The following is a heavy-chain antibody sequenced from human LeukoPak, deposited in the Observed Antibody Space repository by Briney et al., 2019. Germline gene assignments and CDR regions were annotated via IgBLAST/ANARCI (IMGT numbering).Heavy chain of an antibody. V-gene: IGHV3-30*02. CDR1: GFTFSSYG. J-gene: IGHJ4*02. Sequence: PGGSLRLSCAASGFTFSSYGMHWVRQAPGKGLEWVAFIRYDGSNKYYADSVKGRFTISRDNSKNTLYLQMNSLRAEDTAVYYCAKSRIVVVPAAFDYWGQGTLVTVSS. CDR3: AKSRIVVVPAAFDY. CDR2: IRYDGSNK. D-gene: IGHD2-2*01.